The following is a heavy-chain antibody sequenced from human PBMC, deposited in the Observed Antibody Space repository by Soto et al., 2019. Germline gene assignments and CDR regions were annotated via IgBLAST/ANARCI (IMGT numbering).Heavy chain of an antibody. J-gene: IGHJ4*02. V-gene: IGHV3-21*01. CDR2: ISSSSSYI. Sequence: GGSLRLSCAASGFTFSSYSMNWVRQAPGKGLEWVSSISSSSSYIYYADSVKGRFTISRDNAKNSLYLQMNSLRAEDTAVYYCARGRLEAMGSSSYGGYWGQGTLVTVSS. CDR3: ARGRLEAMGSSSYGGY. D-gene: IGHD6-6*01. CDR1: GFTFSSYS.